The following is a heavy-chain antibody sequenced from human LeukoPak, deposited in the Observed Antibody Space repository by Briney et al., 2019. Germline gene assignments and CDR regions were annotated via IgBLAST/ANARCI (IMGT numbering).Heavy chain of an antibody. J-gene: IGHJ4*02. V-gene: IGHV4-34*01. Sequence: PSETLSLTCAVYGGSFSGYYWSWIRQPPGKGLEWIGEINHSGSTNYNPSLKSRVTISVDTSKNQFSLKLSSVTAADTAVYYCARIWDGYLIDYWGQGTLVTVSP. CDR3: ARIWDGYLIDY. D-gene: IGHD5-24*01. CDR2: INHSGST. CDR1: GGSFSGYY.